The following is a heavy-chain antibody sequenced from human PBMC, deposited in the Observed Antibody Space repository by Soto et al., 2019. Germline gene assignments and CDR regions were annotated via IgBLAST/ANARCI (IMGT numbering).Heavy chain of an antibody. CDR2: IYYSGST. CDR1: GGSISSGGYY. CDR3: ATIAYDSGGYTDY. J-gene: IGHJ4*02. V-gene: IGHV4-31*03. D-gene: IGHD3-22*01. Sequence: PSETLSLTCTVSGGSISSGGYYWSWIRQHPGKGLEWIGNIYYSGSTYYNPSLKSRVTMSVDTSKNQFSLKLSSVTAADTAVYYCATIAYDSGGYTDYWGQGTLVTVSS.